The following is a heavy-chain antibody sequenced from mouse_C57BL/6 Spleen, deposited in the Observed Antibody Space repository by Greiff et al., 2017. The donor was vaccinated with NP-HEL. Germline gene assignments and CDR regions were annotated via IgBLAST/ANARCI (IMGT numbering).Heavy chain of an antibody. CDR3: ARSGSDYGNSPGDY. D-gene: IGHD2-1*01. V-gene: IGHV1-61*01. CDR2: IYPSDSET. CDR1: GYTFTSYW. Sequence: QVQLQQPGAELVRPGSSVKLSCKASGYTFTSYWMDWVKQRPGQGLEWIGNIYPSDSETHYNQKFKDKATLTVDKSSSTAYMQLSSLTSEDSAVYYCARSGSDYGNSPGDYWGQGTSVTVSS. J-gene: IGHJ4*01.